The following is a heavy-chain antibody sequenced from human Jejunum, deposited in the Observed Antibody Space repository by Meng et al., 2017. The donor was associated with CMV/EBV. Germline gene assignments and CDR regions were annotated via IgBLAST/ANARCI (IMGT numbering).Heavy chain of an antibody. CDR1: FSSGA. Sequence: FSSGAINWGREAPGKDHQWMGYINAKTGEAIYGPGFRGRFDFSLDTSVTTAYLQIYNLEAEDTAIYYCARDLLPSSLWGSFNYAWGYWGQGTQVTVS. CDR3: ARDLLPSSLWGSFNYAWGY. CDR2: INAKTGEA. D-gene: IGHD3-16*01. V-gene: IGHV7-4-1*01. J-gene: IGHJ4*02.